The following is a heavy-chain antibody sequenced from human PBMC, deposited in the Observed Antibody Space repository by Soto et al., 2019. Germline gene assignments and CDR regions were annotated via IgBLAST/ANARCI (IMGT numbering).Heavy chain of an antibody. V-gene: IGHV1-69*12. Sequence: VQLVQSGAEVKKPGSSVKVSCKASGGTFSSYAISWERQAPGQGLEWMGGIIPILGTANYAQKFQGRVTITADDSTSTAYMELSSLSSEDTAVYYCARHLARREEGDDIWGQGTMVTVSS. CDR3: ARHLARREEGDDI. CDR2: IIPILGTA. J-gene: IGHJ3*02. D-gene: IGHD1-26*01. CDR1: GGTFSSYA.